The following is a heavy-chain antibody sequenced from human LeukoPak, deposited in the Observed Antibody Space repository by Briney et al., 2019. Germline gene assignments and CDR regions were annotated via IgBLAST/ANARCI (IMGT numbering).Heavy chain of an antibody. V-gene: IGHV3-48*03. CDR2: ISSSGSTI. J-gene: IGHJ4*02. CDR1: GFTFSSYE. CDR3: ARMTGYYDGSGYYYSDY. D-gene: IGHD3-22*01. Sequence: GGSLRLSCAASGFTFSSYEMSWVRQAPGKGLEWVSYISSSGSTIYYADSVKGRFTISRDNAKNSPYLQMNSLRAEDTAVYYCARMTGYYDGSGYYYSDYWGQGTLVTVSS.